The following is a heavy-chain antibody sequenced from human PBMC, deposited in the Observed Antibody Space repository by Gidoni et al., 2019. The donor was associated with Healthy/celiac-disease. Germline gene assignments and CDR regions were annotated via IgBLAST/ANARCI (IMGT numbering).Heavy chain of an antibody. J-gene: IGHJ4*02. CDR2: ISAYNGNT. CDR1: GCTVTGYG. Sequence: QVQLVQYGAEVKKHGASVKCSCKASGCTVTGYGISWVRQAPGQGLEWMGWISAYNGNTNYAQKLQGRVTITTDTSTSTAYLELRSLRSDDTAVYYCARDEAWQGGYDSNYYFDYWGQGTLVTVFS. CDR3: ARDEAWQGGYDSNYYFDY. V-gene: IGHV1-18*01. D-gene: IGHD4-4*01.